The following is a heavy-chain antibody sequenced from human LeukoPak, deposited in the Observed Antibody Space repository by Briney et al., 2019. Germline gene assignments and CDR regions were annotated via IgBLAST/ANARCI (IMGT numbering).Heavy chain of an antibody. J-gene: IGHJ4*02. Sequence: TGGSLRLSCAASGFISRNHWMSWVRQVPGRGLEWVAHIKQGGNEKHYVDSVEGRFTLSRDDSKNSLYLQMNSLRVDDSAVYYCARRRDFDYWGQGTLVAVSS. CDR2: IKQGGNEK. CDR3: ARRRDFDY. D-gene: IGHD6-6*01. V-gene: IGHV3-7*01. CDR1: GFISRNHW.